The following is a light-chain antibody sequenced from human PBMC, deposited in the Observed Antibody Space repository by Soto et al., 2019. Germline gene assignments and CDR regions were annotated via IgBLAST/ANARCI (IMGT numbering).Light chain of an antibody. CDR2: DAS. CDR3: LQHYAWPWT. J-gene: IGKJ1*01. CDR1: QSVTTN. Sequence: EVVMTQSPATLSVSPGERVTFSCRASQSVTTNLAWYQHKPGLSPRLLISDASTGASGIPPRFSGSGSETEFTLTISGLQSEDSGVYYCLQHYAWPWTFGQGTKVDIK. V-gene: IGKV3-15*01.